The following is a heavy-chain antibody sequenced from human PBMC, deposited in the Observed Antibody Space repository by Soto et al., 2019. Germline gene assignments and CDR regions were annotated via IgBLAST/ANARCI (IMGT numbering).Heavy chain of an antibody. Sequence: SETLSLTCTVSGGSISSGGYYWSWIRQHPGKGLEWIGYIYYSGSTYYNPSLKSRVTISVDTSKNQFSLKLSSVTAADTAVYYCARDREGSSWYRPYYYYGMDVWGQGTTVTVSS. CDR3: ARDREGSSWYRPYYYYGMDV. J-gene: IGHJ6*02. CDR2: IYYSGST. CDR1: GGSISSGGYY. D-gene: IGHD6-13*01. V-gene: IGHV4-31*03.